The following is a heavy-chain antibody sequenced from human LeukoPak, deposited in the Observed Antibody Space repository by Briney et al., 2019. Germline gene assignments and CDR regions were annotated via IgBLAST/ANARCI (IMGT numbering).Heavy chain of an antibody. J-gene: IGHJ4*02. CDR3: AKEGGYYDILTGYYSPGYFDY. D-gene: IGHD3-9*01. Sequence: QPGGSLRLSCAASGFIFSDYLMNWVRQAPGKGLEWVSGISVSVGSAYADSVKGRFTISRDNSKNTLYLQMNSLRAEDTAVYYCAKEGGYYDILTGYYSPGYFDYWGQGTLVTVSS. CDR2: ISVSVGSA. CDR1: GFIFSDYL. V-gene: IGHV3-23*01.